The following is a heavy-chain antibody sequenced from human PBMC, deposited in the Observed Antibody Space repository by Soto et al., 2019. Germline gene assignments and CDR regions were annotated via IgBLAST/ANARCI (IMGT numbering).Heavy chain of an antibody. CDR1: GGSFSGYY. CDR3: ARGIAAAGTSWYFDL. J-gene: IGHJ2*01. CDR2: INHSGST. D-gene: IGHD6-13*01. Sequence: QVQLQQWGAGLLKPSETLSLTCAVYGGSFSGYYWSWIRQPPGKGLEWIGEINHSGSTNYNPSLKSRVTRXXDXSXXQFSLKLSSVTAADTAVYYCARGIAAAGTSWYFDLWGRGTLVTVSS. V-gene: IGHV4-34*01.